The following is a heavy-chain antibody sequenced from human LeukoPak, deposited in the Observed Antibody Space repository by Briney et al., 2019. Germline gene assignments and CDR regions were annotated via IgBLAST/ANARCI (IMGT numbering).Heavy chain of an antibody. CDR3: ARHVYSGYDFLL. J-gene: IGHJ4*02. V-gene: IGHV4-59*08. D-gene: IGHD5-12*01. CDR1: GGSISSYY. Sequence: KTSETLSLTCTVSGGSISSYYWSWIRQPPGKGLEWIGYIYYSGSTNYNPSLKSRVTISVDTSKNQFSLKLSSVTAADTAVYYCARHVYSGYDFLLWGQGTLVTVSS. CDR2: IYYSGST.